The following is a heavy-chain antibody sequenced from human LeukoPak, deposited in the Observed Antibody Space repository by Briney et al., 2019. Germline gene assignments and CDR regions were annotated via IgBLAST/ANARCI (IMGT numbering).Heavy chain of an antibody. CDR3: ASGTYGSGSRPFDY. CDR2: IYYSGST. Sequence: PSETMSLTCTVSGGSISSYYWSWIRQPPGKGLEWIGYIYYSGSTNYNPSLKSRVTISVDTSKNQFSLKLSSVTAADTAVYYCASGTYGSGSRPFDYWGQGTLVTVSS. D-gene: IGHD3-10*01. CDR1: GGSISSYY. J-gene: IGHJ4*02. V-gene: IGHV4-59*01.